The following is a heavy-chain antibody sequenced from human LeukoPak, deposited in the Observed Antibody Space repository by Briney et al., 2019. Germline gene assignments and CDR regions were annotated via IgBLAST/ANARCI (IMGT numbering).Heavy chain of an antibody. V-gene: IGHV4-61*01. Sequence: SETLSLTCTVSGGSVSSDSYYWSWIRQPPGKGLEWIGYIYYSGSTNYNPSLKSRVTISVDTSKNQFSLKLSSVTAADTAVYYCARVLRAASWRSYDYWGQGSLVTVSS. CDR3: ARVLRAASWRSYDY. J-gene: IGHJ4*02. D-gene: IGHD5-18*01. CDR1: GGSVSSDSYY. CDR2: IYYSGST.